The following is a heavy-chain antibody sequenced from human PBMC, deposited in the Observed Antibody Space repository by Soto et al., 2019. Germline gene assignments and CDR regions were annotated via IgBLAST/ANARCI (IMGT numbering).Heavy chain of an antibody. V-gene: IGHV3-48*02. CDR1: GFTFSSYS. D-gene: IGHD3-9*01. CDR3: ARDEALYYDILTGYYEGWS. Sequence: PGGSLRLSCAASGFTFSSYSMNWVRQAPGKGLEWVSYISSSSSTIYYEDSVKGRFTISRDNAKNSLYLQMNSLRDEDTAVYYCARDEALYYDILTGYYEGWSWGQGTLVTVSS. J-gene: IGHJ5*02. CDR2: ISSSSSTI.